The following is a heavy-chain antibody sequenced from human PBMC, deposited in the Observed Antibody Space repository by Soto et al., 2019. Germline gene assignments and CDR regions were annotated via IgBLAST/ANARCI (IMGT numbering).Heavy chain of an antibody. V-gene: IGHV4-4*02. Sequence: QVQLQESGPGLVKPSWTLSLACTVSGDSISSSAWWAWVRQPPGKGLEWIGEIHHTGTVNYNPALKRRVTISVDKAKNQFSLRLTSVPASETAVYYCAISPCSAISCYAGRAFDIWGQGTMVTVST. CDR3: AISPCSAISCYAGRAFDI. D-gene: IGHD2-2*01. CDR2: IHHTGTV. CDR1: GDSISSSAW. J-gene: IGHJ3*02.